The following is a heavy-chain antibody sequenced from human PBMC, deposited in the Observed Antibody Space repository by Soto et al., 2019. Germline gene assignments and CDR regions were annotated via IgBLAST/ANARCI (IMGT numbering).Heavy chain of an antibody. CDR3: AKAGYCAGVSCYFYYFDS. J-gene: IGHJ4*02. CDR1: GFTFNNYA. CDR2: ISGSGATP. D-gene: IGHD2-15*01. Sequence: EVQLLESGGGLLQPGGSLRLSCSATGFTFNNYAMAWVRQAPGEGLEWVSGISGSGATPYYADSVQGRFTISRDNSKNTVFLQLSSLSAEDTAVYFGAKAGYCAGVSCYFYYFDSWGQGTQVTVSA. V-gene: IGHV3-23*01.